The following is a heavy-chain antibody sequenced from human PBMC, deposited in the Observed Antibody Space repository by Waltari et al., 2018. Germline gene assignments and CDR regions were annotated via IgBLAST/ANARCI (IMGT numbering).Heavy chain of an antibody. Sequence: QVQLQESGPGLVKPSETLSLTCTVAGGSISSYYWSWIRKPAGKGLEWIGHIYTSGSTNYNPSLKSRVTMSVDTSKNQFSLKLNSVTAADTAIYYCTRGRGGGGSSNNWFDPWGQGTLVIVSS. CDR2: IYTSGST. CDR3: TRGRGGGGSSNNWFDP. CDR1: GGSISSYY. V-gene: IGHV4-4*07. J-gene: IGHJ5*02. D-gene: IGHD1-26*01.